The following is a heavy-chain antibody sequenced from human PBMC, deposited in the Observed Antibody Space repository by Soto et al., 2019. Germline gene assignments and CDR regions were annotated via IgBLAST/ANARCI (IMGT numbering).Heavy chain of an antibody. Sequence: PSETLSLTCTVSGGSISSYYWSWIRQPPGKGLEWIGYIYYSGSTNYNPSLKSRVTISVDTSKNQFSLKLSSVTAADTAVYYCARDQRRTMVRGVIPYYYYGMDVWGQGTTVT. V-gene: IGHV4-59*01. CDR2: IYYSGST. D-gene: IGHD3-10*01. CDR3: ARDQRRTMVRGVIPYYYYGMDV. CDR1: GGSISSYY. J-gene: IGHJ6*02.